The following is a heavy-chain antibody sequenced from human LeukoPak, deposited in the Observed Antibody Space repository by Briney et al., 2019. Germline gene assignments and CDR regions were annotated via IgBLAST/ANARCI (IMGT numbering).Heavy chain of an antibody. CDR3: ARTSLERVQYNWFDP. V-gene: IGHV4-59*01. J-gene: IGHJ5*02. CDR1: GGSFSGYY. D-gene: IGHD1-1*01. CDR2: IYYSGST. Sequence: SETLSLTCAVYGGSFSGYYWSWIRQPPGKGLEWIGYIYYSGSTNYNPSLKSRVTISVDTSKNQFSLKLSSVTAADTAVYYCARTSLERVQYNWFDPWGQGTLVTVSS.